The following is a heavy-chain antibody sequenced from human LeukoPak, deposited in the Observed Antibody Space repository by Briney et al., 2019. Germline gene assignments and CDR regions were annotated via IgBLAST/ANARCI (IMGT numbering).Heavy chain of an antibody. CDR1: GYTLTELT. CDR3: ARDADRGYSGYDYYYYYGMDV. V-gene: IGHV1-24*01. D-gene: IGHD5-12*01. CDR2: FDPEDGET. Sequence: ASVKVSCKVSGYTLTELTMHWVRQAPGKGLEWMGGFDPEDGETIYAQKFQGRVTMTRDTSISTAYMELSRLRSDDTAVYYCARDADRGYSGYDYYYYYGMDVWGQGTTVTVSS. J-gene: IGHJ6*02.